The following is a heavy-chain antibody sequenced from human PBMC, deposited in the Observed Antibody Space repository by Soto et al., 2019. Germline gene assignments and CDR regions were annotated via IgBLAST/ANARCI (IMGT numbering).Heavy chain of an antibody. D-gene: IGHD3-22*01. J-gene: IGHJ3*02. V-gene: IGHV5-51*01. CDR3: ARPHYDSSGYSPDAFDI. CDR2: IYPGDSDT. Sequence: GESLQISCQGSGYRFTGYSIGWVRQRPGKGLEWMGIIYPGDSDTRYSPSFQGQVTISADKSVSTAYLQWSSLTASDTAMYYCARPHYDSSGYSPDAFDIWGQGTMVTVSS. CDR1: GYRFTGYS.